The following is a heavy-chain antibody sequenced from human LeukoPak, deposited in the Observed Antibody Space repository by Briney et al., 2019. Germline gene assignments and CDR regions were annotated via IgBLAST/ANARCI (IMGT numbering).Heavy chain of an antibody. CDR3: AREYGRSAARTRGYYYYYYMDG. CDR2: VIPIFGTA. Sequence: SVKVSCKASGGTFSSYAISWVRQAPGQGLEWMGGVIPIFGTANYAQKFQGRVTITTDESTSTAYMERSSLRSEDTAVYYCAREYGRSAARTRGYYYYYYMDGWGKGTTVTVSS. V-gene: IGHV1-69*05. CDR1: GGTFSSYA. J-gene: IGHJ6*03. D-gene: IGHD4-17*01.